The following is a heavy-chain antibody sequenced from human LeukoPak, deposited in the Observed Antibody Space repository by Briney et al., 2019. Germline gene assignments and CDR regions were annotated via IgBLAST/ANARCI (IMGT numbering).Heavy chain of an antibody. D-gene: IGHD4-11*01. CDR1: GFTFSSYA. J-gene: IGHJ1*01. Sequence: GGSLRLSCAASGFTFSSYAMSWVRQAPGKGLEWVSAISGSGGSTYYADSVKGRFTISRDNSKNTLYLQMNSLRAEDTAVYYCAKDRNNYGNYPAEYFQHWGQGTLVTVSS. V-gene: IGHV3-23*01. CDR2: ISGSGGST. CDR3: AKDRNNYGNYPAEYFQH.